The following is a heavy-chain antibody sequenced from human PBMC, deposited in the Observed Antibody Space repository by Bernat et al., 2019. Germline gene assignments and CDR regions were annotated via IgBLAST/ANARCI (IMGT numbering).Heavy chain of an antibody. CDR2: ISYDGSNK. D-gene: IGHD4-17*01. Sequence: QVQLVESGGGVVQPGRSLRLSCAASGFTFSSYAMHWVRQAPGKGLEWVAVISYDGSNKYYADSVKGRFTISRDNSKNTLYLQMNSLRAEDTAVYYCAGEGHDYGDYYFDYWGQGTLVTVSS. J-gene: IGHJ4*02. V-gene: IGHV3-30*01. CDR3: AGEGHDYGDYYFDY. CDR1: GFTFSSYA.